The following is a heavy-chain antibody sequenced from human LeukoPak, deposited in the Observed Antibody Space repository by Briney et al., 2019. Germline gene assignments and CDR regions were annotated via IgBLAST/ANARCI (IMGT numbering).Heavy chain of an antibody. CDR1: GFTVSNTF. Sequence: GGSLRLSCAASGFTVSNTFMSWLRQAPGKGLEWVSVIYSVCTTYYADSVKGRFTISRDNSKNTLYLQMNSLRAEDTAVYYCARGSGWLDHWGQGTLATVSS. CDR2: IYSVCTT. V-gene: IGHV3-53*01. J-gene: IGHJ4*02. D-gene: IGHD6-25*01. CDR3: ARGSGWLDH.